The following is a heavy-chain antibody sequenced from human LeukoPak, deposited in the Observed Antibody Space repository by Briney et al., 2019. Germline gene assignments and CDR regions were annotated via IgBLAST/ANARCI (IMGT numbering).Heavy chain of an antibody. CDR1: GFTFSTYE. CDR3: ATLGNY. V-gene: IGHV3-23*01. Sequence: GGSLRLSCEASGFTFSTYEMNWVRQTPGKGLEWVSAISGSGGSTYYADSVKGRFTISRDNSKNTLYLQMNSLRAEDTAVYYCATLGNYWGQGTLVTVSS. J-gene: IGHJ4*02. CDR2: ISGSGGST.